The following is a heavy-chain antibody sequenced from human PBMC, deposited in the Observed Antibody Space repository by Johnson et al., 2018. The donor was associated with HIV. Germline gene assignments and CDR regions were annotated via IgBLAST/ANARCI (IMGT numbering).Heavy chain of an antibody. CDR3: AKGGRFDAFDI. Sequence: QMLLVESGGGVVQPGRSLRLSCAASGFTFSSYAMHWVRQAPGKGLEWVVVISPDGSNKYYADSVKGRFTISRDNSKNTLYLQMNSLRAEDTAVYYCAKGGRFDAFDIWGQGTMVTVSS. V-gene: IGHV3-30-3*01. J-gene: IGHJ3*02. D-gene: IGHD3-16*01. CDR1: GFTFSSYA. CDR2: ISPDGSNK.